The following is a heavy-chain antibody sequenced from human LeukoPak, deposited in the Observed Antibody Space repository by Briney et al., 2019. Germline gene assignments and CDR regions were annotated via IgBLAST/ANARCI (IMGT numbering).Heavy chain of an antibody. V-gene: IGHV3-23*01. Sequence: QSGGSLRLSCAASGFTFSSYSMNWVRQAPGKGLEWVSAISGSGGSTYYADSVKGRFTISRDNSKNTLYLQMNSLRAEDTAVYYCAKADGYNDDYFDYWGQGTLVTVSS. CDR1: GFTFSSYS. J-gene: IGHJ4*02. CDR2: ISGSGGST. CDR3: AKADGYNDDYFDY. D-gene: IGHD5-24*01.